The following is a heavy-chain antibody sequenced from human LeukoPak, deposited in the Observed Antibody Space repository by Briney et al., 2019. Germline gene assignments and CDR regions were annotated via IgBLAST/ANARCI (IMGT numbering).Heavy chain of an antibody. CDR3: VTDMHERPSSSGFD. CDR2: ISSKGGSI. J-gene: IGHJ4*02. D-gene: IGHD6-19*01. V-gene: IGHV3-64D*06. Sequence: GGSLSLSCSPSGLTLSSYAMQWVREAPGEGVEYVSAISSKGGSIYYADSVKGRFTISRDNSKNTLYLQMSSLRAENTPVYHCVTDMHERPSSSGFDWGQGTLVTVSS. CDR1: GLTLSSYA.